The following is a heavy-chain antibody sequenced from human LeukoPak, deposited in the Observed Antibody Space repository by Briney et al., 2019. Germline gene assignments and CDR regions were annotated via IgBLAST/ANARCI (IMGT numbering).Heavy chain of an antibody. D-gene: IGHD3-9*01. CDR3: ARGLPENYDILTGYHDY. J-gene: IGHJ4*02. V-gene: IGHV4-39*07. CDR1: GGSISSSSYY. CDR2: INHSGST. Sequence: PSETLSLTCTVSGGSISSSSYYWGWIRQPPGKGLEWIGEINHSGSTNYNPSLKSRVTISVDTSKNQFSLKLSSVTAADTAVYYCARGLPENYDILTGYHDYWGQGTLVTVSS.